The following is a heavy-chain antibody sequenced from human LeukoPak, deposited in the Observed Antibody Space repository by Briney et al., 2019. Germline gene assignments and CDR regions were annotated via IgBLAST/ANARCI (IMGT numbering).Heavy chain of an antibody. V-gene: IGHV4-34*01. J-gene: IGHJ5*02. CDR3: ARGLRYGSGDCYSGWFDP. Sequence: SETLSLTCAVYGGSFSGYYWSWIRQPPGKGLEWIGEINHSGSTNYNPSLKSRVTISVDTSKNQFSLKLSSVTAADTAVYYCARGLRYGSGDCYSGWFDPWGQGTLVTVSS. CDR2: INHSGST. D-gene: IGHD2-21*02. CDR1: GGSFSGYY.